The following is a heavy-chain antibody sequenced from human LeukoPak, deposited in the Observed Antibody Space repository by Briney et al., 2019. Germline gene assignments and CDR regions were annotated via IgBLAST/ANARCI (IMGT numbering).Heavy chain of an antibody. CDR2: MNPNSGNT. CDR1: GYTFTSYD. CDR3: ARVIRGRGYSGYFGGYFDY. D-gene: IGHD5-12*01. J-gene: IGHJ4*02. Sequence: GASVKVSCKASGYTFTSYDINWVRQATGQGLEWMGWMNPNSGNTGYAQKFQGRVTMTRNTSISTAYMELSSLRSEDTAVYYCARVIRGRGYSGYFGGYFDYWGQGTLVTVSS. V-gene: IGHV1-8*01.